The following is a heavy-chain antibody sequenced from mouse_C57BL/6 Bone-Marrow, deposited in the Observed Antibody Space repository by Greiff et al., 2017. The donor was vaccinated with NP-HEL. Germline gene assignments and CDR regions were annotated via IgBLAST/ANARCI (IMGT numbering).Heavy chain of an antibody. D-gene: IGHD2-5*01. Sequence: QVTLKVSGPGILQPSQTLSLTCSFSGFSLSTFGMGVGWLRQPSGRGLEWLAHIWWGDDKYSKPALKSRITISKDTSKNQVFLKNANVDTADTATYYCARIGWYYYSNSSWFAYWGQGTLVTVSA. CDR3: ARIGWYYYSNSSWFAY. CDR2: IWWGDDK. J-gene: IGHJ3*01. CDR1: GFSLSTFGMG. V-gene: IGHV8-8*01.